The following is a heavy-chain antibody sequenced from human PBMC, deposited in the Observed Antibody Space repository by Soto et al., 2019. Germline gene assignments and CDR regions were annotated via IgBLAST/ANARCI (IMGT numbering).Heavy chain of an antibody. D-gene: IGHD2-2*01. Sequence: PGGSLRLSCAASGFTFSSYAMSWFRQAPGKGLEWVSAISGSGGSTYYADSVKGRFTISRDNSKNTLYLQMNSLRAEDTAVYYCAKDRDIVVVPAARAFDYWGQGTLVTVSS. CDR3: AKDRDIVVVPAARAFDY. J-gene: IGHJ4*02. CDR1: GFTFSSYA. V-gene: IGHV3-23*01. CDR2: ISGSGGST.